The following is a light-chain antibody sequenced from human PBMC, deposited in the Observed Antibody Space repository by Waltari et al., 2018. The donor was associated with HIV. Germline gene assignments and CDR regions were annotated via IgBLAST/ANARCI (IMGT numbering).Light chain of an antibody. V-gene: IGKV3-11*01. CDR1: QSINRY. CDR3: QQRSYWRRALT. CDR2: DAS. J-gene: IGKJ4*01. Sequence: EIVLTQSPATLSLSPGERATLTCRASQSINRYLAWYQQKPGQAPRLLIYDASNRATGIPARFSGSGSGTDFTLTISSLEPEDFAVYYCQQRSYWRRALTFGGGTKVEIK.